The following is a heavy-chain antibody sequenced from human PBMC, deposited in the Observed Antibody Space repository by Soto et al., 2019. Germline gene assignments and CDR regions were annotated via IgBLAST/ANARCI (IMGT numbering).Heavy chain of an antibody. D-gene: IGHD1-1*01. V-gene: IGHV4-30-2*01. CDR1: GGSISSGGYS. J-gene: IGHJ4*01. CDR3: YSWTVNSDELDF. CDR2: MYHSGST. Sequence: SETLSLTCAVSGGSISSGGYSWSWIRQPPGKGLEWIGHMYHSGSTYYNPSLKSRVTISIDRSKNQFSLKLSSVTAADTAVYYFYSWTVNSDELDFWGQGTPVTVSS.